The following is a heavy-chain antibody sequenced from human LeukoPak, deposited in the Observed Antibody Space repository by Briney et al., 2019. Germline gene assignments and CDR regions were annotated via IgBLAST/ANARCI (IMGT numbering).Heavy chain of an antibody. Sequence: SGGSLRLSCAASGFTFSSYAMSWVRQAPGKGLEWVSAISGSGGSTYYADSVKGRFTISRDNSKNTLYLQMNSLRAEDTAVYNCAKDSDITGTTGDWFDPWGQGTLVTVSS. CDR3: AKDSDITGTTGDWFDP. CDR2: ISGSGGST. V-gene: IGHV3-23*01. CDR1: GFTFSSYA. D-gene: IGHD1-7*01. J-gene: IGHJ5*02.